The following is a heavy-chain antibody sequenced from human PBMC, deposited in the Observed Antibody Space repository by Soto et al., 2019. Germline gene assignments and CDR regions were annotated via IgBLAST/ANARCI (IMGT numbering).Heavy chain of an antibody. CDR3: AHRLSGGYYDY. D-gene: IGHD3-10*01. Sequence: QITLKESGPPLVKPTQTLTLTCTFSGFSLSTSGVGVGWIRQPPGKALEWLARIYWDGDNSYSPSLKSRLAITKDTSKNQVVLRMTNMDPVDTATYYRAHRLSGGYYDYWGQGTLVTVSS. CDR2: IYWDGDN. J-gene: IGHJ4*02. V-gene: IGHV2-5*02. CDR1: GFSLSTSGVG.